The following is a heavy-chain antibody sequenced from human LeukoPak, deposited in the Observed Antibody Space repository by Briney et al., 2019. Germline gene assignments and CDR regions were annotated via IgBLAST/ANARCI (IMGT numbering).Heavy chain of an antibody. D-gene: IGHD3-9*01. CDR1: GGSISSGGYY. CDR3: ASADYDMAFDI. J-gene: IGHJ3*02. V-gene: IGHV4-31*03. CDR2: IYYSGST. Sequence: SETLSLTCTVSGGSISSGGYYWSWIRQHPGKGLGWIGYIYYSGSTDYNPSLKSRFTMSVDTSKNQFSLKLSSVTAADTAVYYCASADYDMAFDIWGQGTMVTVSS.